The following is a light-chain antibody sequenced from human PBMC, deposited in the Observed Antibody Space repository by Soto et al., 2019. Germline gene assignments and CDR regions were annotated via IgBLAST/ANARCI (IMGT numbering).Light chain of an antibody. Sequence: QSVLTQPPSASGTPGQRVTISCSGSSSNIGNCYVYWYQQLPGTAPKLLIYKNNQRPLGVADRFSGSKYGTSASLAISGLRSEDEAAYYCAAWDDSLSGPGVFGGGTQLTVL. CDR1: SSNIGNCY. CDR2: KNN. CDR3: AAWDDSLSGPGV. J-gene: IGLJ7*01. V-gene: IGLV1-47*01.